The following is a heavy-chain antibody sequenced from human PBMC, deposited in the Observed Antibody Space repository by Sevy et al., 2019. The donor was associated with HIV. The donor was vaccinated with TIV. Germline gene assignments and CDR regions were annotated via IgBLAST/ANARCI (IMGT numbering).Heavy chain of an antibody. Sequence: GGSLRLSCTVSGFVFADHAMSWFRQAPGKGLEWVGFIRSKTYDATPEYAASVKGRFTISRDDSKRTAYLHINSLNTGDTAVYYCASRSDSYFYYFDYWGQGALVTVSS. D-gene: IGHD3-22*01. J-gene: IGHJ4*02. CDR1: GFVFADHA. V-gene: IGHV3-49*03. CDR3: ASRSDSYFYYFDY. CDR2: IRSKTYDATP.